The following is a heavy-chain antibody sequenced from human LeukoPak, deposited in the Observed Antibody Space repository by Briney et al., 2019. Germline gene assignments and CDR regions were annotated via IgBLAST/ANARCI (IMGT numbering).Heavy chain of an antibody. CDR2: INAGNGNT. CDR3: ARAGVVVVAATKFWFDP. V-gene: IGHV1-3*01. J-gene: IGHJ5*02. D-gene: IGHD2-15*01. CDR1: GYTFTSYA. Sequence: ASVKVSCKASGYTFTSYAMHWVRPAPGQRLEWMGWINAGNGNTKYSQKFQGRVIITRDTSASTAYMELSSLRSEDTAVYYCARAGVVVVAATKFWFDPWGQGTLVTVSS.